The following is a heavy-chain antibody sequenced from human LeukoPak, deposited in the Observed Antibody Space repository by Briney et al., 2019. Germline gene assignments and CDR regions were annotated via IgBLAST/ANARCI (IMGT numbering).Heavy chain of an antibody. Sequence: PGGSLRLSCAASGFTFSSYAMHWVRQAPGKGLEWVAVISYDGSNKYYADSVKGRFTISRDNSKDTLYLQMNSLRAEDTAVYYCARGPTPYYYDSSGSENLDYWGQGTLVTVSS. D-gene: IGHD3-22*01. CDR2: ISYDGSNK. V-gene: IGHV3-30-3*01. CDR3: ARGPTPYYYDSSGSENLDY. CDR1: GFTFSSYA. J-gene: IGHJ4*02.